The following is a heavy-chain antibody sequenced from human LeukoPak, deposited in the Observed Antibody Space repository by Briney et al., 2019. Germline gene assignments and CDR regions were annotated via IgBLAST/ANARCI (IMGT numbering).Heavy chain of an antibody. V-gene: IGHV4-31*03. J-gene: IGHJ3*02. Sequence: AAETLTLTCTVSGGSISSGGYYWSWIRQHPGKGLEWVGYIYYSGSNYYNPFIKSRVTISVDTSKNQFSLKLSSVTAADTAVYYCARSRTMIGKAFDIWGQGTMVTVSS. D-gene: IGHD3-22*01. CDR3: ARSRTMIGKAFDI. CDR2: IYYSGSN. CDR1: GGSISSGGYY.